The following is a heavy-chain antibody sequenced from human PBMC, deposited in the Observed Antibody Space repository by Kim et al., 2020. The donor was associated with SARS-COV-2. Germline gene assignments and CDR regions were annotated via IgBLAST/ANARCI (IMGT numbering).Heavy chain of an antibody. D-gene: IGHD3-22*01. V-gene: IGHV4-59*01. J-gene: IGHJ3*02. CDR1: GGSISSYY. CDR3: AREAPPYYYDSRKHAFDI. CDR2: IYYSGST. Sequence: SETLSLTCTVSGGSISSYYWSWIRQPPGKGLEWIGYIYYSGSTNYNPSLKSRVTISVDTSKNQFSLKLSSVTAADTAVYYCAREAPPYYYDSRKHAFDIWGQGTMVTVSS.